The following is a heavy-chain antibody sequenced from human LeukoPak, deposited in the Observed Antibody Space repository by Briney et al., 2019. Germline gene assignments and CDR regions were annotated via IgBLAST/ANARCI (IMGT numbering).Heavy chain of an antibody. Sequence: TPSQTLSLTCSVSGGSSTRGDYYWSWIRQPPGKGLEWIGYISYSGNTYYNPSLKSRVTISSDTSKNQFSLILSSMTATDTAVYYCARASKITDTAMALWVNWFDPWGQGTLVTVSS. J-gene: IGHJ5*02. CDR1: GGSSTRGDYY. CDR2: ISYSGNT. D-gene: IGHD5-18*01. CDR3: ARASKITDTAMALWVNWFDP. V-gene: IGHV4-30-4*01.